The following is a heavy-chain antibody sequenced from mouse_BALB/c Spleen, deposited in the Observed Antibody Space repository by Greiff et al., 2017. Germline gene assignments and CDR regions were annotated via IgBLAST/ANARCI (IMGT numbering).Heavy chain of an antibody. CDR1: GYTFTSYY. CDR2: INPSNGGT. CDR3: TREEYGNPHFDY. J-gene: IGHJ2*01. D-gene: IGHD2-1*01. Sequence: QVQLQQPGAELVKPGASVKLSCKASGYTFTSYYMYWVKQRPGQGLEWIGGINPSNGGTNFNEKFKSKATLTVDKSSSTAYMQLSSLTSEDSAVYYCTREEYGNPHFDYWGQGTTLTVSS. V-gene: IGHV1S81*02.